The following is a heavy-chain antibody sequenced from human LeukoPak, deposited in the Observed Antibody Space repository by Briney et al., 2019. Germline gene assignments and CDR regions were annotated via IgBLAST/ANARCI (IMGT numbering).Heavy chain of an antibody. Sequence: GGSLRLSCAASGFTLSDYCMNWVRQAPGKGLEWVSYISGRSSTIYYADSVKGRFTISRDNAKNSMYLQMNSLRAEDTAVYYCARDRIKSGSYYFDYWGQGTLVTVSS. V-gene: IGHV3-48*01. D-gene: IGHD1-26*01. CDR2: ISGRSSTI. J-gene: IGHJ4*02. CDR1: GFTLSDYC. CDR3: ARDRIKSGSYYFDY.